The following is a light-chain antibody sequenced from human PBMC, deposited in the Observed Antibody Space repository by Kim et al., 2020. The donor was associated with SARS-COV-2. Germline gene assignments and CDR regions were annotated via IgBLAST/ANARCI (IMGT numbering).Light chain of an antibody. V-gene: IGLV2-14*03. CDR3: AAYTTRSTGV. J-gene: IGLJ3*02. Sequence: GHAISFTCTGTSLDGGAYTSCSRYQQDPNTAPKLYIYDVTQPASGVPNCFSGSEYGNTVSLTSSGLQAQDEADYCCAAYTTRSTGVFGGGTKLTVL. CDR1: SLDGGAYTS. CDR2: DVT.